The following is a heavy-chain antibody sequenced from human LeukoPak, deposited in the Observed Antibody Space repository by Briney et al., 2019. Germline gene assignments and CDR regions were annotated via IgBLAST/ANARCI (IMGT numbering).Heavy chain of an antibody. V-gene: IGHV3-7*01. D-gene: IGHD6-13*01. CDR2: IKQDGSET. CDR1: GFTFRSYS. J-gene: IGHJ4*02. Sequence: GRSLRLSCAASGFTFRSYSMSWVRQAPGKVLEWVASIKQDGSETYYVDSVKGRFTISRDNAKNSVYLQMNSLRAEYTAVYYCGRRGSTSWYVYWGQGTMVTVSS. CDR3: GRRGSTSWYVY.